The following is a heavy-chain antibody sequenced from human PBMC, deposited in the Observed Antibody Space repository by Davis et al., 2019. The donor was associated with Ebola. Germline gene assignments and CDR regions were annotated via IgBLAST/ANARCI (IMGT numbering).Heavy chain of an antibody. CDR1: GFTFSSYA. J-gene: IGHJ4*02. Sequence: GESLKISCAASGFTFSSYAMHWVRQAPGKGLEWVAVITYDGSNKYYADSVKGRFTISRDNSKNTLYLQMNSLRAEDTAVYYCAREDCSSTSCYGEFDYWGQGTLVTVSS. D-gene: IGHD2-2*01. V-gene: IGHV3-30-3*01. CDR3: AREDCSSTSCYGEFDY. CDR2: ITYDGSNK.